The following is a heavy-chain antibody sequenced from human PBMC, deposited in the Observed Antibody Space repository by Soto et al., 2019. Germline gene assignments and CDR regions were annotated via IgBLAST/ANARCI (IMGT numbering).Heavy chain of an antibody. J-gene: IGHJ4*02. CDR1: GGSFSGYY. Sequence: SETLSLTCAVYGGSFSGYYWSWIRQPPGKGLEWIGEINHSGSTNYNPSLKSRVTISVDTSKNQFSLKLSSVTAADTAVYYCARGLSRGIAARTTFGYWGQGTLVTVSS. V-gene: IGHV4-34*01. CDR3: ARGLSRGIAARTTFGY. D-gene: IGHD6-6*01. CDR2: INHSGST.